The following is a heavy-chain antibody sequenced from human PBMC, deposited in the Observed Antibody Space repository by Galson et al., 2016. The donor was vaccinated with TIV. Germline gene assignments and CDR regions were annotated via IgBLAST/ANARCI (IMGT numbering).Heavy chain of an antibody. CDR2: IYPGDSDT. V-gene: IGHV5-51*01. J-gene: IGHJ6*02. CDR3: ARHGYDFWNGQDYFFYGMDV. CDR1: GYKFSTYW. D-gene: IGHD3-3*01. Sequence: QSGAEVKKPGESLKVACKTFGYKFSTYWMSWVRQMPGKGPEWVGHIYPGDSDTRYSPSFQGHVTISADKSIDTAYLQWGSLKASDSAIYYCARHGYDFWNGQDYFFYGMDVWGQGTTVIVSS.